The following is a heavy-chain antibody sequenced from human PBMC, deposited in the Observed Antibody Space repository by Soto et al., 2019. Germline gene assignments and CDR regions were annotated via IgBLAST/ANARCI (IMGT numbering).Heavy chain of an antibody. D-gene: IGHD5-12*01. Sequence: SETLSLTCTVSGGSISSYYWSWIRQPPGKGLEWIGYIYYSGSTNYNRSLKSRVTISVDTSKNQFSLKLSSVTAADTAVYYCARGRGIYSGLSDYWGQGTLVTVSS. J-gene: IGHJ4*02. CDR1: GGSISSYY. V-gene: IGHV4-59*01. CDR3: ARGRGIYSGLSDY. CDR2: IYYSGST.